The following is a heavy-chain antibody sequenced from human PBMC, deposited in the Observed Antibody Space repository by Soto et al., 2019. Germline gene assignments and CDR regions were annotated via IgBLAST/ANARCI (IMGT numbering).Heavy chain of an antibody. CDR1: GYTFTSYG. Sequence: ASVKVSCKASGYTFTSYGISWVRQAPGQGLEWMGWINPNSGGTNNAQKFQGRVTMTRDTSTSTVYMELSALISDDTAVYYCARSLLDEYSSSWRSAYYGMDVWGQGTTVTVSS. V-gene: IGHV1-2*02. CDR3: ARSLLDEYSSSWRSAYYGMDV. J-gene: IGHJ6*02. D-gene: IGHD6-13*01. CDR2: INPNSGGT.